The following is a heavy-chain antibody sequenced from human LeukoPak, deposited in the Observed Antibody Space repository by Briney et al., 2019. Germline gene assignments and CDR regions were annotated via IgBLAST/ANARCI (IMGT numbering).Heavy chain of an antibody. CDR2: ISYDGSNK. V-gene: IGHV3-30-3*01. J-gene: IGHJ6*02. D-gene: IGHD1-7*01. CDR3: ARVSGTYYYYGMDV. Sequence: PGGSLGLSCAASGFTFSSYAMHWVRQAPGKGLEWVAVISYDGSNKYYADSVKGRFTISRDNSKNTLYLQMNSLRAEDTAVYYCARVSGTYYYYGMDVWGQGTTVTVSS. CDR1: GFTFSSYA.